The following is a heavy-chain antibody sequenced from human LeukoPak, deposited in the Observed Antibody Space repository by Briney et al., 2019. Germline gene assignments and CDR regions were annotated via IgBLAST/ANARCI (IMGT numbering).Heavy chain of an antibody. CDR1: GFTFRNNA. D-gene: IGHD6-13*01. V-gene: IGHV3-23*01. CDR2: ISDSGGST. J-gene: IGHJ4*02. CDR3: AKKLMGGAAAVGNYFDY. Sequence: GGSLRLSCGASGFTFRNNAMSWVRQAPGKGLEWVSVISDSGGSTYYADSVKGRFTISRDNSKNTLYLQMNGLRAEDTAVYYCAKKLMGGAAAVGNYFDYWGQGTLVTVSS.